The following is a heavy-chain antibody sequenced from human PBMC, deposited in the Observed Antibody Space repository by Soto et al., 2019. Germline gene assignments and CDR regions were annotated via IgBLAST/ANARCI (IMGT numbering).Heavy chain of an antibody. Sequence: GGSLRLSCAASGFTFSSYGMHWVRQAPGKGLEWVAVISYDGSNKYYADSVKGRFTISRDNSKNTLYLQMNSLRAEDTAVYYCANALLRFLEWVRFSYWGQGTLVTVAS. V-gene: IGHV3-30*18. CDR2: ISYDGSNK. J-gene: IGHJ4*02. CDR1: GFTFSSYG. D-gene: IGHD3-3*01. CDR3: ANALLRFLEWVRFSY.